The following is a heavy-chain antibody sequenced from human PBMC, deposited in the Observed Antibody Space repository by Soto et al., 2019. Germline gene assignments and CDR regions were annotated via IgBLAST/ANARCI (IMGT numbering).Heavy chain of an antibody. CDR2: IYYSGST. CDR1: GGSISSGGYY. D-gene: IGHD4-17*01. V-gene: IGHV4-31*03. Sequence: SETLSLTCTVSGGSISSGGYYWSWIRQHPGKGLEWIGYIYYSGSTYYNPSLKSRVTISVDTSKNQFSLKLSSVTAADTAVYYCARAVNGYGDYVGGKLDYWGQGTLVTVSS. J-gene: IGHJ4*02. CDR3: ARAVNGYGDYVGGKLDY.